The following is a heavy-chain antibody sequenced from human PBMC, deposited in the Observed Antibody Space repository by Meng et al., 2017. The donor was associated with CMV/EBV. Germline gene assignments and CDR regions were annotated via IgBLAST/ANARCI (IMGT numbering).Heavy chain of an antibody. D-gene: IGHD1-26*01. Sequence: SETLSLTCTVSGGSISSSSYYRGWVRQPPGQGFEWIGSLYYTGSTYYNTSLGSRVTMSVDTSRNQFSLKLSSVTAADTAVYYCARQGGASPTTGVFWGPGILVTVSS. V-gene: IGHV4-39*01. CDR1: GGSISSSSYY. CDR3: ARQGGASPTTGVF. CDR2: LYYTGST. J-gene: IGHJ4*02.